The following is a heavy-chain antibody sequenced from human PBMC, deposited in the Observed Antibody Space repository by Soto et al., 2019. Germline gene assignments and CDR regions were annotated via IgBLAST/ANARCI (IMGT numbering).Heavy chain of an antibody. Sequence: QVQLQESGPGLVKPSQTLSLTCTVSGDSINSGDYYWSWIRQPPGKGLEWIGYIFSSGSTYYNPCLKSRLTISVDRSKDPFSLKLSAVTAADAAMYYCARGTGRYLLSHFDYWGQGNLGTVSS. CDR1: GDSINSGDYY. J-gene: IGHJ4*02. D-gene: IGHD3-9*01. V-gene: IGHV4-30-4*01. CDR2: IFSSGST. CDR3: ARGTGRYLLSHFDY.